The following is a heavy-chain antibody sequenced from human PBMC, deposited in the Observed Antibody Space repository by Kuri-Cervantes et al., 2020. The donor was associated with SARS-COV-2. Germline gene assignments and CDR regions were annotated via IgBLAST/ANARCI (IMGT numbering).Heavy chain of an antibody. D-gene: IGHD2-15*01. V-gene: IGHV3-74*01. J-gene: IGHJ6*02. CDR1: GFTFSSYW. Sequence: GESLKISCAASGFTFSSYWMHWVRQAPGKGLVWVSRINSDGSSTSYADSVKGRFTISRDNAKNTLYLQMNSLRAEDTAVYYCERDLTLGYCSGGNCYYYYYGMDVWGQGTTVTVSS. CDR2: INSDGSST. CDR3: ERDLTLGYCSGGNCYYYYYGMDV.